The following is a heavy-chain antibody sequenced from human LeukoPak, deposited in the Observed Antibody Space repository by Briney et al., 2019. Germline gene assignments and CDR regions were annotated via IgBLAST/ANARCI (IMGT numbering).Heavy chain of an antibody. V-gene: IGHV4-39*07. CDR3: ARVGPLTTKVTTGGVDY. CDR2: IYYSGST. Sequence: PSETLSLTCTVSGGSISSSSSYWGWIRQPPGKGLEWIGKIYYSGSTYYNPSLKSRVTISVDTSKNQFSLKLSSVTAADTAVYYCARVGPLTTKVTTGGVDYWGQGTLVTVSS. D-gene: IGHD4-17*01. CDR1: GGSISSSSSY. J-gene: IGHJ4*02.